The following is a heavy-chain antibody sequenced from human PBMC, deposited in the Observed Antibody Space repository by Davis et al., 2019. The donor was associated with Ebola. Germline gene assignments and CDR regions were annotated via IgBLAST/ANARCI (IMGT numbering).Heavy chain of an antibody. D-gene: IGHD1-26*01. J-gene: IGHJ2*01. V-gene: IGHV3-72*01. CDR2: TRNKANSYTT. CDR1: SFSFLHSW. Sequence: PGGSLRLSCAPSSFSFLHSWMSWVRQAPGKGLEWIGRTRNKANSYTTEYAASVKGRFTISRDDSRYSVYLQMNSLKTEDTAVYYCAKVSGGYLRWYFDVWGRGSLVTVSS. CDR3: AKVSGGYLRWYFDV.